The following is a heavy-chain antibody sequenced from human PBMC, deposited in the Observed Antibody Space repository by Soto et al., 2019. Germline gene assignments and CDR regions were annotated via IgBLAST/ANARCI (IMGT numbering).Heavy chain of an antibody. D-gene: IGHD3-10*01. Sequence: SETLSLTCTVSGGSISSYYWSWIRQPPGKGLEWIGYIYYSGSTNYNPSLKSRVTISVDTSKNQFSLKLSSVTAADTAVYYCARVIEWFGELLSPFDPWGQGTLVTVSS. J-gene: IGHJ5*02. CDR1: GGSISSYY. V-gene: IGHV4-59*01. CDR2: IYYSGST. CDR3: ARVIEWFGELLSPFDP.